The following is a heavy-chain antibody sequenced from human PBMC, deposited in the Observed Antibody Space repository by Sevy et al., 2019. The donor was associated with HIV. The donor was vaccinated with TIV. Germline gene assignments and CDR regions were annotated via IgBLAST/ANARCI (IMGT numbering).Heavy chain of an antibody. CDR3: AKGPLDIVVLPAAIFR. CDR1: GFTFSSYG. CDR2: ISYDGSNK. V-gene: IGHV3-30*18. Sequence: GGSLRLSCAASGFTFSSYGMHWVRQAPGKGLEWVAVISYDGSNKYYADSVKGRFTISRDNSKNTLYLQMNSLRAEDTAVYYCAKGPLDIVVLPAAIFRRGQGTLVTVSS. D-gene: IGHD2-2*01. J-gene: IGHJ4*02.